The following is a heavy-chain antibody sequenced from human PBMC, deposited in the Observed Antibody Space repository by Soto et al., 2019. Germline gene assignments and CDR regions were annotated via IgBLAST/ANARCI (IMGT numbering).Heavy chain of an antibody. Sequence: PSETLSLTCTVSVGSISSDYWSWIRQPPGKGLEWIGYIYYSGSTNYNPSLKSRVTISVGTSKNQFSLKLSSVTAADTAVYYCARDPSTMVRGVPRYYYYGMDVWGQGTTVTVSS. CDR2: IYYSGST. CDR1: VGSISSDY. J-gene: IGHJ6*02. D-gene: IGHD3-10*01. CDR3: ARDPSTMVRGVPRYYYYGMDV. V-gene: IGHV4-59*01.